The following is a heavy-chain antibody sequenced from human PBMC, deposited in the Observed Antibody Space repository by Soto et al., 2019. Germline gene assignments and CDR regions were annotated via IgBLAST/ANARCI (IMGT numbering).Heavy chain of an antibody. CDR1: GYSFTSYW. CDR3: AREVPRDFWRTTVYGMDA. Sequence: PGESLKISCKGSGYSFTSYWSGWVRQMPGKGLEWMGIIYPGDSDTRYSPSFQGQVTISADKSISTAYLQMNSLRAEDTAVYYCAREVPRDFWRTTVYGMDAWGQGTTVTVSS. V-gene: IGHV5-51*01. D-gene: IGHD3-3*01. J-gene: IGHJ6*02. CDR2: IYPGDSDT.